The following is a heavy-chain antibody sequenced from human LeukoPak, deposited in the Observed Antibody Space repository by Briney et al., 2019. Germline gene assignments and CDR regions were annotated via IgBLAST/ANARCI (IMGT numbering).Heavy chain of an antibody. V-gene: IGHV3-7*01. D-gene: IGHD6-19*01. Sequence: GGSLRLSCAASGFTFSRYWMSWVRQAPGKGLECVANMKQDGSEKYYVDSVKGRFTISRDNAKNSLFLQMNSLRAEDTAVYYCARDLLAVAATGIGFDYWGQGTLVTVSS. CDR2: MKQDGSEK. CDR1: GFTFSRYW. CDR3: ARDLLAVAATGIGFDY. J-gene: IGHJ4*02.